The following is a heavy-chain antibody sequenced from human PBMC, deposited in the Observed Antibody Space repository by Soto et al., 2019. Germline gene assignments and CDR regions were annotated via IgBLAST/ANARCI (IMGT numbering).Heavy chain of an antibody. Sequence: SETLSLTCTVSGGSISSSSYYWGWIRQPPGKGLEWIGSIYYSGSTYYNPSLKSRVTISVDTSKNQFSLKLSSVTAADTAVYYCAGQSITMVRGVIVVRFDPWGQGTLVTVSS. V-gene: IGHV4-39*01. D-gene: IGHD3-10*01. J-gene: IGHJ5*02. CDR3: AGQSITMVRGVIVVRFDP. CDR1: GGSISSSSYY. CDR2: IYYSGST.